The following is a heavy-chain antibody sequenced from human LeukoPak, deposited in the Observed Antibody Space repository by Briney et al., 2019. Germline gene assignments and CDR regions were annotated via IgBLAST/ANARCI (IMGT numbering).Heavy chain of an antibody. CDR1: YA. D-gene: IGHD2/OR15-2a*01. Sequence: PGGSLRLSCADSYAMSWVRQAPGKGLEWVSGIIPSGSTYYADSVKGRFTISRDNSKNTLYLQMNSLRAEDTAVYYCTKDLSDHWGQGTLVTVSS. J-gene: IGHJ4*02. V-gene: IGHV3-23*01. CDR2: IIPSGST. CDR3: TKDLSDH.